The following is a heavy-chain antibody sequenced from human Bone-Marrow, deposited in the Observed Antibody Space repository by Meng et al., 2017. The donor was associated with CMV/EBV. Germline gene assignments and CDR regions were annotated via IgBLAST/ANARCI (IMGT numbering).Heavy chain of an antibody. J-gene: IGHJ4*02. CDR2: IYYSGST. CDR3: ARVGYDSSGYYYFDY. V-gene: IGHV4-59*01. CDR1: GGSISSYY. Sequence: SETLSLTCTVPGGSISSYYWSWIRQPPGKGLEWIGYIYYSGSTNYNPSLKSRVTISVDTSKNQFSLKLSSVTAADTAVYYCARVGYDSSGYYYFDYWGQGTLVTVSS. D-gene: IGHD3-22*01.